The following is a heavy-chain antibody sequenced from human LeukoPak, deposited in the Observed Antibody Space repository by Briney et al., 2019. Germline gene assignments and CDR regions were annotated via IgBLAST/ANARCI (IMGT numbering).Heavy chain of an antibody. D-gene: IGHD2-21*02. CDR3: VREDTPATANY. J-gene: IGHJ4*02. CDR1: GFTFSSHA. Sequence: GGSLRLSCAASGFTFSSHAMSWVRQAPGKGLDWVSAINDGSTTFYADSVTGRFTISRDNSKDTLFLQMHSLRPGDTAVYYCVREDTPATANYWGQGTLVTISS. V-gene: IGHV3-23*01. CDR2: INDGSTT.